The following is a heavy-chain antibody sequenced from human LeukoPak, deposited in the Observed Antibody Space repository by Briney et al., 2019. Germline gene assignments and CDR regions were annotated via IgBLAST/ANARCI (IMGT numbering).Heavy chain of an antibody. V-gene: IGHV3-43*01. J-gene: IGHJ4*02. D-gene: IGHD6-19*01. CDR1: GFTFDDYT. CDR3: ARDLDSSGDFDY. CDR2: ITWDGGST. Sequence: GGSLRLSCAASGFTFDDYTMHWVRQAPGKGLEWVSLITWDGGSTYYADSVKGRFTISRDNAKNSLYLQMNSLRAEDTAVYYCARDLDSSGDFDYWGQGTLVTVSS.